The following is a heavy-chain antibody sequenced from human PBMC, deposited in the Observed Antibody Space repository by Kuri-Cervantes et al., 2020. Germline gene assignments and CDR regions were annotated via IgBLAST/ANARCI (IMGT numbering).Heavy chain of an antibody. Sequence: GESLKISCAASGFTFSSYSMNWVRQAPGKGLEWVSSISSSSSYMYYADSVKGRFTISRDNAKNSLYLQMNSLRAEDTAVYYCARVSGYILRAYGMDVWGQGTTVTVSS. D-gene: IGHD1-1*01. CDR2: ISSSSSYM. CDR1: GFTFSSYS. CDR3: ARVSGYILRAYGMDV. V-gene: IGHV3-21*01. J-gene: IGHJ6*02.